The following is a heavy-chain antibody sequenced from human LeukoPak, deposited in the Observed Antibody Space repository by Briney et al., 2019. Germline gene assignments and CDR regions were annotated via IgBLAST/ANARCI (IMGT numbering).Heavy chain of an antibody. Sequence: EASVKVSCKASGYTFTSYDINWVRQATGQGLEWMGWMNPNSGNTGYAQKFQGRVTMTRNTSISTAYMELSSLRSEDTAVYYCARGRYYGSGSYSGDWFDPWGQGTLVTVSS. CDR3: ARGRYYGSGSYSGDWFDP. D-gene: IGHD3-10*01. CDR1: GYTFTSYD. V-gene: IGHV1-8*01. CDR2: MNPNSGNT. J-gene: IGHJ5*02.